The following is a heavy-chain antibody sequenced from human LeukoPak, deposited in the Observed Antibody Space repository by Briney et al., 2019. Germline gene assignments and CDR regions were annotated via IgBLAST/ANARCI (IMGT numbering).Heavy chain of an antibody. CDR3: AREYSYYYDSSGYPETSFGP. CDR1: GYMFTSYN. D-gene: IGHD3-22*01. J-gene: IGHJ5*02. V-gene: IGHV1-2*02. Sequence: GASVKVSCKASGYMFTSYNMHWVRQAPGQGLEWMGWINPNSGGTNYAQKFQGRVTMTRDTSISTAYMELSRLRSDDTAVYYCAREYSYYYDSSGYPETSFGPWGQGTLVTVSS. CDR2: INPNSGGT.